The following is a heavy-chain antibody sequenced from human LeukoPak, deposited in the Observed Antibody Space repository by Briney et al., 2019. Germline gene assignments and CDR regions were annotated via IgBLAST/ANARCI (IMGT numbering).Heavy chain of an antibody. D-gene: IGHD5-18*01. CDR2: INHSGST. CDR3: ARGRRWIQLWLQWYFDY. CDR1: GGSFSGYY. Sequence: SETLSLTCAVYGGSFSGYYWSWIRQPPGKGLEWIGEINHSGSTNYNPSLKSRVTISVDTSKNQFSLKLSSVTAADTAVYYCARGRRWIQLWLQWYFDYRGQGTLVTVSS. J-gene: IGHJ4*02. V-gene: IGHV4-34*01.